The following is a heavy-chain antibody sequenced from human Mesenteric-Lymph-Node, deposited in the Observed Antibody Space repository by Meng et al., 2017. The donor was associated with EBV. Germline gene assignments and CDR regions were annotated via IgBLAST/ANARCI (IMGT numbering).Heavy chain of an antibody. CDR1: GFIFSDFD. Sequence: VLRVEAGGGFAKAGGSLRLSWAASGFIFSDFDMSWIRQAPGKGLEWVSYISRSSSSIYYADSVKGRFTISRDNAKNSLYLQMNSLRAEDTAVYYCATGTYYWYYDYWGQGTLVTVSS. CDR3: ATGTYYWYYDY. J-gene: IGHJ4*02. CDR2: ISRSSSSI. D-gene: IGHD3-10*01. V-gene: IGHV3-11*01.